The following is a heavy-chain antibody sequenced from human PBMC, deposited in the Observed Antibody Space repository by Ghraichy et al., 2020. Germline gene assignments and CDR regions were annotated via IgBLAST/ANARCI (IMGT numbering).Heavy chain of an antibody. CDR3: TTSVGDIAAAGKPY. V-gene: IGHV3-15*01. CDR2: IKSKTDGGTT. CDR1: GFTFSNAW. J-gene: IGHJ4*02. D-gene: IGHD6-13*01. Sequence: GGSLRLSCAASGFTFSNAWMSWVRQAPGKGLEWVGRIKSKTDGGTTDYAAPVKGRFTISRDDSKNTLYLQMNSLKTEDTAVYYCTTSVGDIAAAGKPYWGQGTLVTVSS.